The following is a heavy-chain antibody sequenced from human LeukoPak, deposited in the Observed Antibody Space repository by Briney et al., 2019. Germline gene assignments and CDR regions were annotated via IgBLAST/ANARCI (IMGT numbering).Heavy chain of an antibody. J-gene: IGHJ4*02. D-gene: IGHD1-20*01. Sequence: GGSLRLSCAASGVTFSNYAMTWVRQAPGKGLEWVSSISAGGGTTVYADSVKGRFTLSRDNSKNTLCLQMNSLRAEDTAVYFCAQRRYDYFDYWGQGTLVTVSS. CDR2: ISAGGGTT. CDR3: AQRRYDYFDY. V-gene: IGHV3-23*01. CDR1: GVTFSNYA.